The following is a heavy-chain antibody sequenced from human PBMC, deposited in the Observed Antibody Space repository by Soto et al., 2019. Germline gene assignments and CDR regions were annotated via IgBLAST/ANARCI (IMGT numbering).Heavy chain of an antibody. CDR1: GYSFTSYW. CDR2: IYPGDSDT. Sequence: GESLKISCKGSGYSFTSYWIGWVRQMPGKGLEWMGIIYPGDSDTRYSPSSQGQVTISADKSISTAYLQWSSLKASDTAMYYCARLCSGGSCYSEDWFDPWGQGTLVTVS. CDR3: ARLCSGGSCYSEDWFDP. D-gene: IGHD2-15*01. V-gene: IGHV5-51*01. J-gene: IGHJ5*02.